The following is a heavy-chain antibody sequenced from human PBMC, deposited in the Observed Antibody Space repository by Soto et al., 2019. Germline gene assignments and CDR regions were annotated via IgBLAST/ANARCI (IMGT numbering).Heavy chain of an antibody. CDR1: GFTFSSYW. CDR2: IKRDGRET. V-gene: IGHV3-7*05. Sequence: GGSLRLSCAASGFTFSSYWMSWARQAPGKGLGWVANIKRDGRETYYLDSVKGRFTISRDNAKNSLYLQMNSLGVEDTAVYYCAREGVDTITYDYWGQGTMVTVSS. J-gene: IGHJ4*02. D-gene: IGHD5-12*01. CDR3: AREGVDTITYDY.